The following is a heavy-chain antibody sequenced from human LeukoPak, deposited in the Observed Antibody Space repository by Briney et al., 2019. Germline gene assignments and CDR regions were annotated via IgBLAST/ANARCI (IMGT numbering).Heavy chain of an antibody. J-gene: IGHJ4*02. CDR1: GGSISSYY. V-gene: IGHV4-4*07. CDR3: ARQIASAGTAGFDF. CDR2: IYSTGGT. Sequence: SETLSLTCTVSGGSISSYYWSWIRQPAGKGLEWIGRIYSTGGTNYNPSLKSRVTMSVDTSKNQFSLSLRSVTAADTAVYYCARQIASAGTAGFDFWGQGALVTVSS. D-gene: IGHD6-13*01.